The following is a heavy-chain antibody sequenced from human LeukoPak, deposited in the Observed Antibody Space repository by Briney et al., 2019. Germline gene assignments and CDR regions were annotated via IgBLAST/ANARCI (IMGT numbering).Heavy chain of an antibody. D-gene: IGHD1-26*01. Sequence: GGSLRLSCAASGFTFSSYAMSWVRQAPGKGLEWVSGINWNGGSTGYADSVKGRFTISRDNAKNSLYLQMNSLRAEDTALYYCARTNGDSGSYYWGLDYRGQGTLVTVSS. CDR1: GFTFSSYA. V-gene: IGHV3-20*04. J-gene: IGHJ4*02. CDR2: INWNGGST. CDR3: ARTNGDSGSYYWGLDY.